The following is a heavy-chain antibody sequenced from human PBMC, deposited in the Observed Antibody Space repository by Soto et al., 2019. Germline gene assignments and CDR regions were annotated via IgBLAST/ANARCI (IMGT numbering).Heavy chain of an antibody. CDR1: GYTFIRYY. Sequence: PSVKGSCQASGYTFIRYYMHWVRQAPGQGLEWMGTINPSGGSTSYAQKFQGRVTMTRDTSTSTVYMELSSLRSEDTAVYYCAREIRYNWNSGTNWFDPWGQGTLVTGSS. CDR3: AREIRYNWNSGTNWFDP. V-gene: IGHV1-46*01. D-gene: IGHD1-7*01. J-gene: IGHJ5*02. CDR2: INPSGGST.